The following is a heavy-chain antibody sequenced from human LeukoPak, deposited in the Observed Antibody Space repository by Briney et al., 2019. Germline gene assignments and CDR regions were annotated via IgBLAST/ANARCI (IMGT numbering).Heavy chain of an antibody. D-gene: IGHD6-19*01. V-gene: IGHV4-59*01. CDR2: IHYSGST. J-gene: IGHJ4*02. CDR1: GASMNIDY. CDR3: ARGSGWYYY. Sequence: SETLSLTCTVSGASMNIDYWSWIRQPPGEGLEWIGYIHYSGSTIYNPSLRSRFTISVDTSKNQFSLKLSSVTAADTAVYYCARGSGWYYYWGQGTLVTVSS.